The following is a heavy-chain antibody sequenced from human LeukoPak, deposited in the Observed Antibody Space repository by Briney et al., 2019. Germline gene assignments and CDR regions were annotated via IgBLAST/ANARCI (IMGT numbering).Heavy chain of an antibody. J-gene: IGHJ4*02. CDR3: ARVGGNSAEFDY. V-gene: IGHV4-30-4*01. CDR1: GGSISSGDYY. Sequence: PSETLSLTCTVSGGSISSGDYYWSWIRQPPGKGLEWIGYIYYSGSTYYNPSLKSRVTISVDTSKNQFSLKLSSVTAADTAVYYCARVGGNSAEFDYWGQGTLVTVSS. CDR2: IYYSGST. D-gene: IGHD4-23*01.